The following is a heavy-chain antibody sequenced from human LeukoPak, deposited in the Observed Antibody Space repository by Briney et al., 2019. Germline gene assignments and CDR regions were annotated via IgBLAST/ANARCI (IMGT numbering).Heavy chain of an antibody. V-gene: IGHV4-4*07. D-gene: IGHD3-9*01. J-gene: IGHJ4*02. CDR2: IYTSGST. Sequence: SETLSLTCTVSGGSISSYYWSWIRQPAGKGLEWIGRIYTSGSTNYNPSLKSRVTMSVDTSKNQFSLKLSSVTAADTAVYYCARGRVLRYFDWLLGEIDYWGQGTLVTVSS. CDR1: GGSISSYY. CDR3: ARGRVLRYFDWLLGEIDY.